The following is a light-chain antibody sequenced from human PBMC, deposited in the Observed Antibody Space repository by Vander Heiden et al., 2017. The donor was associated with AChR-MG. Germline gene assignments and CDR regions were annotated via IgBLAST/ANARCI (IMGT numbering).Light chain of an antibody. V-gene: IGLV1-40*01. CDR3: QSYDSSLSGVV. CDR1: SSNIGAVYD. Sequence: QSVLTQPPSVSAAPGQRVTISCTGSSSNIGAVYDVHWYQQLPGTAPKLLIYGNSNRPSGVPDRFSGSKSGTSASLAITGLQAEDEADYYCQSYDSSLSGVVFGGGTKLTVL. J-gene: IGLJ2*01. CDR2: GNS.